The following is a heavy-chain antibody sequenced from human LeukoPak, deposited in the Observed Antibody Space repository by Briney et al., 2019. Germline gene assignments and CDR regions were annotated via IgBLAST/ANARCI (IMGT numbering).Heavy chain of an antibody. D-gene: IGHD3-3*01. CDR3: AKGEVYDFWSGPDAFDI. CDR2: ISSSSSYI. J-gene: IGHJ3*02. V-gene: IGHV3-21*04. CDR1: GFTFSSYS. Sequence: PGGSLRLSCAASGFTFSSYSMNWVRQAPGKGLEWVSSISSSSSYIYYADSVKGRFTISRDNAKNSLYLQMNSLRAEDTAVYYCAKGEVYDFWSGPDAFDIWGQGTMVTVSS.